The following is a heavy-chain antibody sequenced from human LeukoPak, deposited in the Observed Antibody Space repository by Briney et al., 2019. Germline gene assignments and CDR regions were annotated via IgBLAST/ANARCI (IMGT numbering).Heavy chain of an antibody. Sequence: GGSLRLSCAASGFTFSSYSMNWVRQAPGKGLEWVSSISSSSSYIYYADSVKGRFTISRDNAKNSVDLQMNSLRAEDTAVYYCAELGITMIGGVWGEGTTVTISS. CDR3: AELGITMIGGV. CDR1: GFTFSSYS. D-gene: IGHD3-10*02. CDR2: ISSSSSYI. J-gene: IGHJ6*04. V-gene: IGHV3-21*01.